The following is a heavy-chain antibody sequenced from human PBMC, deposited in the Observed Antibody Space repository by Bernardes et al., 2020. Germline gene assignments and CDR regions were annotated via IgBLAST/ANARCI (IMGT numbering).Heavy chain of an antibody. D-gene: IGHD7-27*01. V-gene: IGHV1-58*01. CDR1: GFTFTSSA. CDR2: IVVGSGNT. Sequence: AVKVSCKASGFTFTSSAVQWVRQARGQRLEWIGWIVVGSGNTNYAQKFQERVTITRDMSTSTAYMELSSLRSEDTAVYYCAGGRLGIAYYWYFDLWGRGTLVTGSA. J-gene: IGHJ2*01. CDR3: AGGRLGIAYYWYFDL.